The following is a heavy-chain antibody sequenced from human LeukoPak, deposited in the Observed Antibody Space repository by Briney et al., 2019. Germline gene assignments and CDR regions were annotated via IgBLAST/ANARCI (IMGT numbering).Heavy chain of an antibody. CDR1: GYVVSSNY. D-gene: IGHD2-2*01. CDR3: ARVEPPIYCSSTSCALDY. J-gene: IGHJ4*02. V-gene: IGHV3-53*01. Sequence: PGGSLRLSCVASGYVVSSNYVSWVRQVPGKGLEWVAIIYNGGRTHYTDSVKGRFTVSGDNSEDTLYLQMNSLRAEDTAVYYCARVEPPIYCSSTSCALDYWGQGTLVTVSS. CDR2: IYNGGRT.